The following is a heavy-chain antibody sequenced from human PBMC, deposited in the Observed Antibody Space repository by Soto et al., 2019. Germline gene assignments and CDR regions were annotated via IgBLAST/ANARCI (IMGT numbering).Heavy chain of an antibody. CDR3: ARVTFTPNWFDS. D-gene: IGHD3-16*01. CDR2: VYYRGSI. Sequence: SETLSLTCTVSGDSISSPDYYWSWIRQAPGKGLELIGYVYYRGSIYYTPSFESRVSISIDTSKNQFSLRLTSVTAADSAVYFCARVTFTPNWFDSWGQGILVTV. V-gene: IGHV4-30-4*01. CDR1: GDSISSPDYY. J-gene: IGHJ5*01.